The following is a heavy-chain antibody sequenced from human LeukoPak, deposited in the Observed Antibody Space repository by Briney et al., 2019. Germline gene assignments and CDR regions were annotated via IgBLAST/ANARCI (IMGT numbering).Heavy chain of an antibody. Sequence: SVKVSCKASGGTFSSYAISWVRQAPGQGLEWMGRIIPILGIANYAQRFQGRVTITADKSTSTAYMELSSLRSEDTAVYYCARGEGDGYNFDYWGQGTLVTVSS. CDR2: IIPILGIA. V-gene: IGHV1-69*04. CDR3: ARGEGDGYNFDY. D-gene: IGHD5-24*01. CDR1: GGTFSSYA. J-gene: IGHJ4*02.